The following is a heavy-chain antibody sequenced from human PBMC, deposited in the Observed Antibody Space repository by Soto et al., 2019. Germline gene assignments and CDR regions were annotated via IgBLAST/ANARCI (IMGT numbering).Heavy chain of an antibody. CDR2: IFPSDSDT. CDR1: GYKFTSSW. J-gene: IGHJ5*02. D-gene: IGHD3-22*01. Sequence: GESLKISCRTSGYKFTSSWIAWVRQKPGKGLEWMGIIFPSDSDTRYSPSFQGQVTISADRSTSTVFLQWASLKTSDTAVYFCARKDKSGYFNWFDPWGQGTLVTVSS. CDR3: ARKDKSGYFNWFDP. V-gene: IGHV5-51*01.